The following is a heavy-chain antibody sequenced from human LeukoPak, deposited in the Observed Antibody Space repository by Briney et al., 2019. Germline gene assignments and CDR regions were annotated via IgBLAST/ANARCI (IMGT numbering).Heavy chain of an antibody. D-gene: IGHD3-9*01. CDR1: GFTFSNYA. CDR3: AKWGDYDVLTGYYVSDY. V-gene: IGHV3-23*01. Sequence: GASLRPSCAASGFTFSNYAMSWVRPAPGKGLEWVSAITGSGGNTYYADSVKGRFTISRNNSKNTVFLQMNSLRAEDTAVYYCAKWGDYDVLTGYYVSDYWGQGALVTVSS. CDR2: ITGSGGNT. J-gene: IGHJ4*02.